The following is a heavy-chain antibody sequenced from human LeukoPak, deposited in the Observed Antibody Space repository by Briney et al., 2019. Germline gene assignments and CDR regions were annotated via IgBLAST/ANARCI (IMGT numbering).Heavy chain of an antibody. D-gene: IGHD3-22*01. CDR3: AKGALDYYDSSGYTSTHFDY. Sequence: GGSLRLSCAASGFTFSNYKMNWVRQAPGKGLEWVSGISWNSGSIGYADSVKGRFTISRDNAKNSLYLQMNSLRAEDTALYYCAKGALDYYDSSGYTSTHFDYWGQGTLVTVSS. CDR1: GFTFSNYK. CDR2: ISWNSGSI. V-gene: IGHV3-9*01. J-gene: IGHJ4*02.